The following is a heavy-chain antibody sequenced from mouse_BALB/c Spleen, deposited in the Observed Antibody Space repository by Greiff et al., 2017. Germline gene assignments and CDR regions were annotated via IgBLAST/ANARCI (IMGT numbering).Heavy chain of an antibody. CDR3: ARSGNSAWFAY. CDR2: IYPGDGDT. D-gene: IGHD1-3*01. Sequence: VQLVESGAELVRPGSSVKISCKASGYAFSSYWMNWVKQRPGQGLEWIGQIYPGDGDTNYNGKFKGKATLTADKSSSTAYMQLSSLTSEDSAVYFCARSGNSAWFAYWGQGTLVTVSA. CDR1: GYAFSSYW. J-gene: IGHJ3*01. V-gene: IGHV1-80*01.